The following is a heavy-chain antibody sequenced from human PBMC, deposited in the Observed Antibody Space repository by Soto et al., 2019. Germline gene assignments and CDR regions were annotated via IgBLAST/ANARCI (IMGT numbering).Heavy chain of an antibody. CDR3: AGDYESSGYISY. CDR2: IYYRGST. D-gene: IGHD3-22*01. J-gene: IGHJ4*02. V-gene: IGHV4-30-4*01. Sequence: QVQLQESGPGLVKPSQTLSLTCTVSGGSISSSDYYWSWLRQPPGRGLEWIGYIYYRGSTYYKPSLRSRVAISVDTPTSQSSLKLSSVTAADTAVYFCAGDYESSGYISYWGQGTLVTVSS. CDR1: GGSISSSDYY.